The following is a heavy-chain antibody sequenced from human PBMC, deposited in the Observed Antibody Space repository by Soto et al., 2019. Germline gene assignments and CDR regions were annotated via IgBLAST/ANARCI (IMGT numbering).Heavy chain of an antibody. Sequence: PSETLSLTCAVYGESFSGYILTWIRQTPGKGLQWIGQINHSGSAYYNPSLKSRVTISVHTSNSQFSLELSSVTAADTAVYYCARGLITGSHYSGGWYYFDSWGQGTQVTVSS. CDR1: GESFSGYI. D-gene: IGHD6-19*01. CDR3: ARGLITGSHYSGGWYYFDS. CDR2: INHSGSA. V-gene: IGHV4-34*01. J-gene: IGHJ4*02.